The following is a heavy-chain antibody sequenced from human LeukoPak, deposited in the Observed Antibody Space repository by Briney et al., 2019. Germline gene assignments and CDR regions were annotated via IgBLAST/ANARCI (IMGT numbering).Heavy chain of an antibody. CDR1: GFTFSDYC. D-gene: IGHD3-22*01. CDR3: ARVGGGGYDSSFDY. CDR2: ISARSTST. J-gene: IGHJ4*02. Sequence: GGSLRLSCAASGFTFSDYCMSWIRQAPGEGLECVSYISARSTSTNYADSVKGRFTISRDNARNSLYLQMNSLRAEDTAVYYCARVGGGGYDSSFDYWGQGTLVTVSS. V-gene: IGHV3-11*05.